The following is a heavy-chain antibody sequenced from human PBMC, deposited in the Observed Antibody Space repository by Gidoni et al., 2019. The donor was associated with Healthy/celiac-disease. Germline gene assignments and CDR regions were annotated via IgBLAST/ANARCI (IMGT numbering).Heavy chain of an antibody. Sequence: QLQLQESGPGLVKPSETLSLTCTVPGGSISSSSYYWGWIRQPPGKGLEWIGSIYYSGSTYYNPSLKSRVTISVDTSKNQFSLKLSSVTAADTAVYYCARHPYYYGSGSYYVIPYYMDVWGKGTTVTVSS. CDR2: IYYSGST. J-gene: IGHJ6*03. V-gene: IGHV4-39*01. D-gene: IGHD3-10*01. CDR3: ARHPYYYGSGSYYVIPYYMDV. CDR1: GGSISSSSYY.